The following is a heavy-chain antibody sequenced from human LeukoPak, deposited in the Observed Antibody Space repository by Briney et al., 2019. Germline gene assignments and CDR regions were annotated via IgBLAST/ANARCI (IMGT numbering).Heavy chain of an antibody. D-gene: IGHD6-13*01. CDR1: GFTFSSYW. CDR3: GRGVEGRSSSIYN. V-gene: IGHV3-74*01. CDR2: INSDGSST. J-gene: IGHJ4*02. Sequence: PGGSLRLSCAASGFTFSSYWMHWVRQVPGKGLVWVSRINSDGSSTTYADSVKGRFTISRDNAKNTLYLQRNSLRAEDTAVYYCGRGVEGRSSSIYNWGQGILVTVSS.